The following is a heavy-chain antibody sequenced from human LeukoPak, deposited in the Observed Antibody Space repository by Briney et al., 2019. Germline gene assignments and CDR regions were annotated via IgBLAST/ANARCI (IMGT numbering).Heavy chain of an antibody. CDR2: IKQDGSEK. J-gene: IGHJ4*02. D-gene: IGHD2-2*01. V-gene: IGHV3-7*01. CDR3: ARDMTGYCTSSSCFGGLCDY. Sequence: GGSLRLSCAASGFTFSSYAMSWVRQAPGKGLEWVANIKQDGSEKSYVASVEGRFAISRDNAKNSLYLQMNSLRAEDTAVYFCARDMTGYCTSSSCFGGLCDYWGQGTLVTVSS. CDR1: GFTFSSYA.